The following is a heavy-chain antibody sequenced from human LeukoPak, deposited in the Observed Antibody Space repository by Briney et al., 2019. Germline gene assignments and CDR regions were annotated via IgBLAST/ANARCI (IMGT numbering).Heavy chain of an antibody. J-gene: IGHJ4*02. Sequence: SETLSLTCTVSGGSISSYYWTWIRQPPGKGLEWIGQIYYSGSTNYNPSLKSRVTMSVDTSKNQFSLKLSSVTAADTAVYYCASMNRDGFKYYFDYWGQGTLVTVSS. CDR3: ASMNRDGFKYYFDY. D-gene: IGHD5-24*01. V-gene: IGHV4-59*12. CDR2: IYYSGST. CDR1: GGSISSYY.